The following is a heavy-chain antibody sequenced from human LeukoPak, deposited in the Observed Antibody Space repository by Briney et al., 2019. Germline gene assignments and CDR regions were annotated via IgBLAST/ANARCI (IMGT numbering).Heavy chain of an antibody. CDR3: AREWDFDSSGFYYYY. CDR1: GGIFSRYA. Sequence: ASVKVSCKASGGIFSRYAISWVRQAPGQGLEWMGGIIPLFGTANYAQRFQGRLTITADESTRTAYLELSSLRSEDTAKYYCAREWDFDSSGFYYYYWGQGTLVTVSS. V-gene: IGHV1-69*13. CDR2: IIPLFGTA. D-gene: IGHD3-22*01. J-gene: IGHJ4*02.